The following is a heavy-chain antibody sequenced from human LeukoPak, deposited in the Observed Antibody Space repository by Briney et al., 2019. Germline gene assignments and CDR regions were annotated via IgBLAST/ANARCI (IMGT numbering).Heavy chain of an antibody. D-gene: IGHD3-9*01. Sequence: ASLKLSCKASAYTFTGHYIHWVRQAPGKGLEWMGSINPKSGGTIYALQFQGRVTMTRVTSITTAYMELSRLRSEDTAVYFCARDGYYDILTGYSKNWFDPWGQGTLGTVSS. J-gene: IGHJ5*02. CDR3: ARDGYYDILTGYSKNWFDP. CDR1: AYTFTGHY. V-gene: IGHV1-2*02. CDR2: INPKSGGT.